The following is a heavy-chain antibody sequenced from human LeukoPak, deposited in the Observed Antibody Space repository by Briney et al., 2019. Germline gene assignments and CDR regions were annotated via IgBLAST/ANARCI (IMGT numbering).Heavy chain of an antibody. Sequence: GSSVKVSCKASGGTFSSYAISWVRQAPGQGLEWMGGIIPIFGTANYAQKFQGRVTITTDESTSTAYMELSSLRSEDTAVYYCARDRTPYDFWSGYLWDDAFDIWGQGTMVTVSS. J-gene: IGHJ3*02. CDR1: GGTFSSYA. V-gene: IGHV1-69*05. CDR3: ARDRTPYDFWSGYLWDDAFDI. CDR2: IIPIFGTA. D-gene: IGHD3-3*01.